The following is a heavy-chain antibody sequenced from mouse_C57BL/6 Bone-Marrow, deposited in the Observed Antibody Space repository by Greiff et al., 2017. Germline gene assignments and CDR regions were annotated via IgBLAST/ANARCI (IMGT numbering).Heavy chain of an antibody. CDR2: IDPTDSET. Sequence: QVQLQQPGAELVRPGSSVKLSCKASGYTFTSYWMHWVKQRPIQGLEWIGNIDPTDSETHYNQKFKDKATLTVDKSSSTAYMQISILTSADAAFYCCARGGWFPAMDYWGQGTSVTVSS. D-gene: IGHD2-3*01. J-gene: IGHJ4*01. CDR1: GYTFTSYW. CDR3: ARGGWFPAMDY. V-gene: IGHV1-52*01.